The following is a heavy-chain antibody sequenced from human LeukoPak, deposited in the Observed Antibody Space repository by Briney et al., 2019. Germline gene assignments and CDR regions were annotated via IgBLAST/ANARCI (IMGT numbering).Heavy chain of an antibody. Sequence: PGGSLRLSCAASGFTFSSYSTNWVRQAPGKGLEWVSSISSSSSYIYYADSVKGRFTISRDNAKNSLYLQMNSLRAEDTAVYYCASFVVVAARGLAWGQGTLVTVSS. V-gene: IGHV3-21*01. CDR3: ASFVVVAARGLA. J-gene: IGHJ5*02. CDR2: ISSSSSYI. D-gene: IGHD2-15*01. CDR1: GFTFSSYS.